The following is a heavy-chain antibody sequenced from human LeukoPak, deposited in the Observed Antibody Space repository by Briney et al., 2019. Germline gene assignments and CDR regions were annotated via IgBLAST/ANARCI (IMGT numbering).Heavy chain of an antibody. Sequence: PGRSLGLSCTASGFTFGDYAMSWFRQAPGKGLEWVGFIRSKTYGGTTEYAASVKGRFTISRDDSKSIAYLQMNSLKTEDTAVYYCTRDGSSGCNDYWGQGTLVTVSS. D-gene: IGHD6-19*01. CDR2: IRSKTYGGTT. J-gene: IGHJ4*02. V-gene: IGHV3-49*03. CDR1: GFTFGDYA. CDR3: TRDGSSGCNDY.